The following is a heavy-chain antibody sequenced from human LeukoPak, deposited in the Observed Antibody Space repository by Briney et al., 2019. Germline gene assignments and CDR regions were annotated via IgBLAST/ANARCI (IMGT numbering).Heavy chain of an antibody. V-gene: IGHV1-2*02. D-gene: IGHD3-22*01. CDR2: INPKTLGT. J-gene: IGHJ4*02. CDR3: ARDSLSDDSSGYYDF. Sequence: ASVNVSCKASGYTFTGYYMHWVRPAPGHGLEWMGWINPKTLGTNYAQKFRGRVTMTRDTSITTVYMELSSLRSDDTAVYYCARDSLSDDSSGYYDFWGQGTLVTVST. CDR1: GYTFTGYY.